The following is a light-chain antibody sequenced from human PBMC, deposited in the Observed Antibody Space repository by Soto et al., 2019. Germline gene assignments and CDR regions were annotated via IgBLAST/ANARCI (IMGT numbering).Light chain of an antibody. Sequence: EIVLTQSPATLSLSPGERATLSCRASLSVFSYLAWYQQKPGQAPRLLIYDASNRATGVPPRFSGSGSGTDFTLTISSLEPEDFGVYYCQQRSNWPRTFGQGTKVEI. V-gene: IGKV3-11*01. CDR3: QQRSNWPRT. J-gene: IGKJ1*01. CDR1: LSVFSY. CDR2: DAS.